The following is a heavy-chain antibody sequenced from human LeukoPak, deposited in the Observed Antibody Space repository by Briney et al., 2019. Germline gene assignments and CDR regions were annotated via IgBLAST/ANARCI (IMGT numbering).Heavy chain of an antibody. CDR2: IDPNTGGT. CDR3: ARGGPTHYGLGSPDF. D-gene: IGHD3-10*01. J-gene: IGHJ4*02. CDR1: GYTFTDYY. V-gene: IGHV1-2*02. Sequence: ASVKVSCKASGYTFTDYYMHWVRQAPGHSLEWMGWIDPNTGGTNSAQKFKGRVTMTRDTSISTAYMELSRLKSDDTAIYYCARGGPTHYGLGSPDFWGQGTLVTVSS.